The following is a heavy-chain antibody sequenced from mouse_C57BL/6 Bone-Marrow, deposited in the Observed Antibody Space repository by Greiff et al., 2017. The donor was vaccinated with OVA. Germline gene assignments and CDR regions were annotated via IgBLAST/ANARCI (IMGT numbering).Heavy chain of an antibody. D-gene: IGHD2-4*01. CDR2: INPSNGGT. V-gene: IGHV1-53*01. J-gene: IGHJ3*01. CDR3: AREDYDGAWFAY. CDR1: GYTFTSYW. Sequence: QVHVKQPGTELVKPGASVKLSCKASGYTFTSYWMHWVKQRPGQGLEWIGNINPSNGGTNYNEKFNSKATLTVDKSSSTAYMQLSSLTSEDSAVYYCAREDYDGAWFAYWGQGTLVTVSA.